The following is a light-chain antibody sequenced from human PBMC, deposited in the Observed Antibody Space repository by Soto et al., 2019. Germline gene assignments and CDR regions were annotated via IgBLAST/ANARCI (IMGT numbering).Light chain of an antibody. CDR2: DAS. CDR1: QSISSW. J-gene: IGKJ1*01. V-gene: IGKV1-5*01. CDR3: QQYNSYWT. Sequence: DIQMTPSPSTLSASVGDRVTITCRASQSISSWLAWYQQKPGKAPKLLIYDASSLESGVPSRFSGRGSETEFTLTISSLQPDDFATYYCQQYNSYWTFGQGTKVDIK.